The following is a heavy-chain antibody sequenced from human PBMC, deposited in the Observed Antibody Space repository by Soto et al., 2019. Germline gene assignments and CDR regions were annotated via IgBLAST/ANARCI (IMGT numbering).Heavy chain of an antibody. V-gene: IGHV4-59*08. J-gene: IGHJ4*02. Sequence: SVTLSLTCTVSGGSINSYCWSWIRQPPGKGLEWIAYIFDSGNANYNPSLKSRVTISVDTSKNQFSLKLTSVTAADTAVYYCARHRRTTVAKFYFDNWGQGALVTVSS. CDR3: ARHRRTTVAKFYFDN. CDR1: GGSINSYC. CDR2: IFDSGNA. D-gene: IGHD4-4*01.